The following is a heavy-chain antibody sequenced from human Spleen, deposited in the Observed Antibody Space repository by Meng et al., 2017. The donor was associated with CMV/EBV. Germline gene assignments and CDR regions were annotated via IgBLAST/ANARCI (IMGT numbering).Heavy chain of an antibody. CDR1: DFTFRSHW. CDR2: IDNDGSDT. V-gene: IGHV3-74*01. D-gene: IGHD5-12*01. CDR3: AKDGGYDFAFDV. J-gene: IGHJ3*01. Sequence: AASDFTFRSHWMHWVRQAPGKELVWVSRIDNDGSDTTYADSVKGRFTISRDNAKNTLYLQMNSLRVEDTAVYYCAKDGGYDFAFDVWGQGTMVTVSS.